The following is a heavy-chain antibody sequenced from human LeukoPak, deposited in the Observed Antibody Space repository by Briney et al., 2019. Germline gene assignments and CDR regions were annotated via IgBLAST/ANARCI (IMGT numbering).Heavy chain of an antibody. D-gene: IGHD2-2*01. CDR2: ISAYNGNT. Sequence: PVASVKVSCKASGYTFTSYGISWVRQAPGQGLEWMGWISAYNGNTNYAQKLQGRVTMTTDTSTSTAYMELRSLRSDDTAVYYCARAIVVVPAAILVDYYYMDVWGKGTTVTVSS. CDR1: GYTFTSYG. V-gene: IGHV1-18*01. CDR3: ARAIVVVPAAILVDYYYMDV. J-gene: IGHJ6*03.